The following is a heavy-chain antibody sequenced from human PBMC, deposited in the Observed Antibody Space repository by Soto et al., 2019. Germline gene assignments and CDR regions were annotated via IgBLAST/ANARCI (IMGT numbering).Heavy chain of an antibody. D-gene: IGHD3-9*01. J-gene: IGHJ4*02. CDR1: GGSISSGGYY. V-gene: IGHV4-31*03. Sequence: QVQLQESGPGLVKPSQTLSLTCTVSGGSISSGGYYWSWIRQHPGKGLEWIGYIYYSGSTYYNPSLKSRVTISVETSKNQFSLKLSSVTAADTAVYYCARAGFDYDILTGLDYWGQGTLVTVSS. CDR2: IYYSGST. CDR3: ARAGFDYDILTGLDY.